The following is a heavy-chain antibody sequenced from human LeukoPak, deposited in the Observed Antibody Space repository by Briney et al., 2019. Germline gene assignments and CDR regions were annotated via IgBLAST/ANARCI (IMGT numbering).Heavy chain of an antibody. D-gene: IGHD2/OR15-2a*01. Sequence: GGSLRLSCAASGFTFNTYSMNWVRQAPGKGLEWVSYITSSSSSIYYADSVKGRFTISRDNAKNSLYLQMNSLRAEDTAVYYCARDNMGFDHWGQGTLVTVYS. CDR2: ITSSSSSI. CDR1: GFTFNTYS. J-gene: IGHJ4*02. V-gene: IGHV3-48*01. CDR3: ARDNMGFDH.